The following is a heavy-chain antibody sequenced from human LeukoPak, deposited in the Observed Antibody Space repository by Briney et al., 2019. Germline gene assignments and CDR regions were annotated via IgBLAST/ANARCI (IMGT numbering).Heavy chain of an antibody. CDR2: IYYSGST. D-gene: IGHD4-11*01. Sequence: PSETLSLTCTVSGGSISSYYWSWIRQPAGKGLEWIGYIYYSGSTYYNPSLKSRVTISVDTSKNQFSLKLSSVTAADTAVYYCARDRGYSNYGWFDPWGQGTLVTVSS. J-gene: IGHJ5*02. CDR1: GGSISSYY. V-gene: IGHV4-59*06. CDR3: ARDRGYSNYGWFDP.